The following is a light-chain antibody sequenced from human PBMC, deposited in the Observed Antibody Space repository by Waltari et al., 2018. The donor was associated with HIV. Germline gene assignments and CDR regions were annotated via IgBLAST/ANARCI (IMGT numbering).Light chain of an antibody. J-gene: IGLJ2*01. CDR1: TSDFGVYDY. Sequence: QSALTQPRSVSGSPGQSVTISCTGTTSDFGVYDYVSWHQQHPGKAPKLLIYDVSKRPSGVPDRFSGSRSGNTASLTISGLQAEDEADYYCCSYAGSYTVVFGGGTKLTVL. CDR2: DVS. CDR3: CSYAGSYTVV. V-gene: IGLV2-11*01.